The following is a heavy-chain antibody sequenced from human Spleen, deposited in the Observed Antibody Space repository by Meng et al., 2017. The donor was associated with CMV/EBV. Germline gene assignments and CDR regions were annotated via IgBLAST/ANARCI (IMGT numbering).Heavy chain of an antibody. CDR3: AREGRDLDY. J-gene: IGHJ4*02. CDR2: IKQDGSEM. D-gene: IGHD3-10*01. CDR1: GFTFSNYW. V-gene: IGHV3-7*01. Sequence: GESLKISCAGSGFTFSNYWMSWVRQAPGKGLEWLANIKQDGSEMYYVDSVKGRFTISRDNTNRSLYLQMNSLGGDDTAVYYCAREGRDLDYWGQGTPVTVSS.